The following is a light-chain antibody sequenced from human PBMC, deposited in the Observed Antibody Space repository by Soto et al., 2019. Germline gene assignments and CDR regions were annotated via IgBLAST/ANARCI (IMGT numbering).Light chain of an antibody. Sequence: QSVLTQPPSVSGAPGQRVTISCTGSRSNIGAGYDVHWYQQLPGTAPKLLIYVNSNRPSGVPDRFSGSKSGTSASLAITGLQAEDEADYYSQSYDSSLSGYVVFGGGTKLTVL. CDR1: RSNIGAGYD. V-gene: IGLV1-40*01. CDR3: QSYDSSLSGYVV. CDR2: VNS. J-gene: IGLJ2*01.